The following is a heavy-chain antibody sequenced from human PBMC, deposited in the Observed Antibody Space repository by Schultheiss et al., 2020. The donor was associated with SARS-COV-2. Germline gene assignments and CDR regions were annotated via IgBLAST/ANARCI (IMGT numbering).Heavy chain of an antibody. Sequence: GGSLRLSCAASGFTFSSYWMSWVRQAPGKGLEWVSAISGSGGSTYYADSVKGRFTISRDNAKNSLYLQMNSLRAEDTAVYYCARELVDIVVVVAARVFDYWGQGTLVTVSS. D-gene: IGHD2-15*01. CDR3: ARELVDIVVVVAARVFDY. CDR2: ISGSGGST. CDR1: GFTFSSYW. J-gene: IGHJ4*02. V-gene: IGHV3-23*01.